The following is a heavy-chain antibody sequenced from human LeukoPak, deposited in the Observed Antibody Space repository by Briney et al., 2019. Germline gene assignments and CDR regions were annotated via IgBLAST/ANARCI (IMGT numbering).Heavy chain of an antibody. J-gene: IGHJ1*01. Sequence: PGGSLRLSCAASGFTFNNYAMTWVLQAPGKGLEWVSAISGSGGTTLYADSVKGRFTISRDNSKSTLYLQMNSLRAEDTAVYYCAKDQGIQLWLKYFQHWGQGTLVTVSS. D-gene: IGHD5-18*01. V-gene: IGHV3-23*01. CDR3: AKDQGIQLWLKYFQH. CDR2: ISGSGGTT. CDR1: GFTFNNYA.